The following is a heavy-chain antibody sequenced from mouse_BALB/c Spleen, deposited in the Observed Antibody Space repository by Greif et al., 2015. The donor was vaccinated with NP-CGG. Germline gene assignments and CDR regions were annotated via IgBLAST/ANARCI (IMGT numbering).Heavy chain of an antibody. V-gene: IGHV14-3*02. J-gene: IGHJ1*01. D-gene: IGHD1-1*01. CDR2: IDPANGNT. Sequence: VQLQQSGAELVKPGASVKLSCTASGFNIKDTYMHWVKQRPEQGLEWIGRIDPANGNTKYDPKFQGKATITADTSSNPAYLQLSSLPSEDTAVYYCAPFTTGCYFDVWGAGTTVTVSS. CDR1: GFNIKDTY. CDR3: APFTTGCYFDV.